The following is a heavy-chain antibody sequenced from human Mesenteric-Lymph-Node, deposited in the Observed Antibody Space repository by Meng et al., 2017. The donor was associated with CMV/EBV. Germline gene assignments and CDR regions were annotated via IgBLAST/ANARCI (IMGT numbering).Heavy chain of an antibody. V-gene: IGHV1-2*02. CDR1: GYTFTTYY. J-gene: IGHJ5*02. CDR3: ARGPLYCSTTSCNSNWFAP. CDR2: IHPHSGTT. D-gene: IGHD2-2*01. Sequence: ASVKVSCKASGYTFTTYYMHWVRQAPGQGLEWMGWIHPHSGTTEYSQKFQGRVTLTLDTSINTAYIELSSLRSDDTAVYYCARGPLYCSTTSCNSNWFAPWGQGTLVTVSS.